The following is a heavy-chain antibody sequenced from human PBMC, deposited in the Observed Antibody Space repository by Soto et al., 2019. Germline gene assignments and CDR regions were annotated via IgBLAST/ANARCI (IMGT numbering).Heavy chain of an antibody. CDR3: AERGLRGIYYFDY. CDR2: FGVSGNT. V-gene: IGHV3-23*01. D-gene: IGHD1-20*01. J-gene: IGHJ4*02. Sequence: EVQLLESGGGLVQPGGSLRLSCAASGFTFSTYAMSWVRQAPGKGLEWVSSFGVSGNTYYAESVKGRFTIASDNSNNTLYLQMNSLRAEDTAMYYCAERGLRGIYYFDYWGQGTQVTVSS. CDR1: GFTFSTYA.